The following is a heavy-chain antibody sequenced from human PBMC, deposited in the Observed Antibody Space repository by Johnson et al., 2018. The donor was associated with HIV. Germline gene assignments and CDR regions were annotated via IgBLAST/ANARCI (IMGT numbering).Heavy chain of an antibody. Sequence: QVRLVESGGGVVQPRGSLRLSCAASGFTFRDYGMHWVRQAPGKGLEWVAFIQYDGSNKYYADSVRGRFTISRDNSKNTLYLQMNSLRAEDTAVYYCAKSWHSGSLYDAFHIWGQGTMVTVSS. CDR1: GFTFRDYG. CDR3: AKSWHSGSLYDAFHI. CDR2: IQYDGSNK. V-gene: IGHV3-30*02. D-gene: IGHD1-26*01. J-gene: IGHJ3*02.